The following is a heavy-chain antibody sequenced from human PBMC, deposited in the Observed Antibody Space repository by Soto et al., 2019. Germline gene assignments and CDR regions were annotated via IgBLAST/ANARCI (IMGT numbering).Heavy chain of an antibody. CDR1: GYTFTSYG. Sequence: ASVKVSCKASGYTFTSYGISWVRQAPGQGHEWMGWISAYNGNTNYAQKLQGRVTMTTDTSASTAYMELRSLRSDDTAVYYCARDGAIDCSGGSCYPRGYYYYYGMVVWGQGTTVTVYS. CDR3: ARDGAIDCSGGSCYPRGYYYYYGMVV. V-gene: IGHV1-18*01. J-gene: IGHJ6*02. CDR2: ISAYNGNT. D-gene: IGHD2-15*01.